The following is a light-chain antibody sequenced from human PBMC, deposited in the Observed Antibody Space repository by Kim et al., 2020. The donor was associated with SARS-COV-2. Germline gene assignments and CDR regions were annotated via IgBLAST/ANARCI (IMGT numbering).Light chain of an antibody. J-gene: IGKJ2*01. CDR2: WAS. CDR3: KRNYSRQYT. CDR1: QSALYSPNNQNY. V-gene: IGKV4-1*01. Sequence: DIVMTQSPDSLAVSLGERATINCKSSQSALYSPNNQNYLAWYQQKPGQPPKLFITWASTRESGVPDRFSGSGYRTNFTLTISSLQAEDGAVYYCKRNYSRQYTFGLGTKLEI.